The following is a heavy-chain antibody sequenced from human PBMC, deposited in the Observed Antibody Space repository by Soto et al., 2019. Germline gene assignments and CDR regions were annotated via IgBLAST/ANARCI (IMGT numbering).Heavy chain of an antibody. D-gene: IGHD5-18*01. Sequence: LRLSCAASGFTFSSYGMHWVRQAPGKGLEWVAVISYDGSNKYYADSVKGRFTISRDNSKNTLYLQMNSLRAEDTAVYYCAKDRGYSLGEDGMDVWGQGTTVTVSS. CDR2: ISYDGSNK. CDR1: GFTFSSYG. J-gene: IGHJ6*02. V-gene: IGHV3-30*18. CDR3: AKDRGYSLGEDGMDV.